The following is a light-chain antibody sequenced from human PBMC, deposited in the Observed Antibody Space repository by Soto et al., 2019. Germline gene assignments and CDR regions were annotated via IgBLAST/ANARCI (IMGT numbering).Light chain of an antibody. Sequence: EIVMTQSPATLSVSPGERATLSCRASQIVSSNLAWYQHKPGQAPRLLIYGTSTRATGIPARFSGSGSGTEFTLTISSLQSEDFAVYYCQQYNNWRAFGGGTKVEI. V-gene: IGKV3-15*01. CDR2: GTS. CDR1: QIVSSN. J-gene: IGKJ4*01. CDR3: QQYNNWRA.